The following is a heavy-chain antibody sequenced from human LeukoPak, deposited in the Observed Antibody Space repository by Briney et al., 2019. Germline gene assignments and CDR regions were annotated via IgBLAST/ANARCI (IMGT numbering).Heavy chain of an antibody. J-gene: IGHJ5*02. Sequence: SETLSLTCAVYGGSFSGYYWSWIRQPPGKGLEWIGEINHSGSTNYNPSLKSRVTISVDTSKNQFSLKLSSVTAADTAVYYCARRHKNRGFNWFDPWGQGTLVTVSS. V-gene: IGHV4-34*01. CDR3: ARRHKNRGFNWFDP. CDR2: INHSGST. D-gene: IGHD1-14*01. CDR1: GGSFSGYY.